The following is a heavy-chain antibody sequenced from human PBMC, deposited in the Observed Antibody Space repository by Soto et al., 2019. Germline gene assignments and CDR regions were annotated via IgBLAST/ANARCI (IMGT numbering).Heavy chain of an antibody. CDR2: IGTAGDT. CDR3: ARPRSNCSGGSCYRDLFDY. CDR1: GFTFSSYD. V-gene: IGHV3-13*01. D-gene: IGHD2-15*01. J-gene: IGHJ4*02. Sequence: PGGSLRLSCAASGFTFSSYDMHWVRQATGKGLEWVSAIGTAGDTYYPGSVKGRFTISRENAKNSLYLQMNSLRAGDTAVYYCARPRSNCSGGSCYRDLFDYWGQGTLVTVSS.